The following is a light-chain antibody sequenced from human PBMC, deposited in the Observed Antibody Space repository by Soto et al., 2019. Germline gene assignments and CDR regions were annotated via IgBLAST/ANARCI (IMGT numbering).Light chain of an antibody. CDR2: DAS. J-gene: IGKJ3*01. CDR1: KDISNF. V-gene: IGKV1-33*01. CDR3: QYYDNLFFT. Sequence: DIQMTQTPSSLSASVGDRVTITCRVHKDISNFLNWYQRKPGRAPKLLISDASHLETGVTSRFSGSGSGTDFTFTISSLQPEDIATYYCQYYDNLFFTFGPGTKVDI.